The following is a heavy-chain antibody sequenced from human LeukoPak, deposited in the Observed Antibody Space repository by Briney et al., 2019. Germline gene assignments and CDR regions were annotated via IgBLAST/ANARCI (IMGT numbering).Heavy chain of an antibody. J-gene: IGHJ6*02. CDR1: GGSFSGYY. CDR3: ARGSVPMGGMDV. CDR2: IYYSGST. V-gene: IGHV4-34*01. D-gene: IGHD2-8*01. Sequence: SETLSLTCAVYGGSFSGYYWSWIRQPPGKGLEWIGYIYYSGSTYYNPSLKSRVTISVDTSKNQFSLKLSSVTAADTAVYYCARGSVPMGGMDVWGQGTTVTVSS.